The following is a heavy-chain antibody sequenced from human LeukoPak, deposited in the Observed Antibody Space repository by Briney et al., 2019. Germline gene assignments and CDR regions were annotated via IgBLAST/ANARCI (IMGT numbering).Heavy chain of an antibody. V-gene: IGHV1-69*13. J-gene: IGHJ6*02. CDR3: GTSSTSYPISYYYYYGMDV. Sequence: SVKVSCKASGGTFSSYAISWVRQAPGQGLEWMGGIIPIFGTANYAQKFQGRVTITADESTSTAYMELSSLRSEDTAVYYCGTSSTSYPISYYYYYGMDVWGQGTTVTVSS. CDR2: IIPIFGTA. CDR1: GGTFSSYA. D-gene: IGHD2-2*01.